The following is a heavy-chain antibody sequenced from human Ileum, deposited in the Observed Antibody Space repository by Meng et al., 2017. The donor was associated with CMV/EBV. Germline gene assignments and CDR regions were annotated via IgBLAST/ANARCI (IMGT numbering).Heavy chain of an antibody. CDR1: GYTFTSTL. Sequence: KPSGYTFTSTLMQWVRQAPGQRLEWMGWINTGNDYTTYSRNFQGRAAITRDTSANVVYMELSSLTSEDTAVYYCARESGYGGAFDFWGQGTLVTVSS. V-gene: IGHV1-3*04. CDR3: ARESGYGGAFDF. D-gene: IGHD5-12*01. CDR2: INTGNDYT. J-gene: IGHJ4*02.